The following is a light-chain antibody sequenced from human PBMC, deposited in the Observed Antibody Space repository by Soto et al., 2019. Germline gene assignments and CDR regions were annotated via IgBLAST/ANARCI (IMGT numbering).Light chain of an antibody. Sequence: DNVLTQSPGTLSVSPGEGVTLSCRASQNVGSDYLAWYQLKPGQAPRLLIFGASIRATGIPDRFIGSGSGTDFSLTVSRLEPEDFAVYYYQQYDTSPITFGGGTQVEIK. V-gene: IGKV3-20*01. J-gene: IGKJ4*01. CDR1: QNVGSDY. CDR3: QQYDTSPIT. CDR2: GAS.